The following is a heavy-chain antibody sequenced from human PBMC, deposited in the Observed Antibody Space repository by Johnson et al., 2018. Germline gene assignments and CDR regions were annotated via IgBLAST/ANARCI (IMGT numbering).Heavy chain of an antibody. Sequence: QVQLVQSGGGVVEHGRSLILVCAASGFIFISYGMHWVRQASGTGLEGVAVISYDGSNKDYADSVKGRFTISRENSKNTLYLQMKSLRAEDTAGYYCAKGMPWLGTHYYYMDVWGKGTTVTVSS. CDR3: AKGMPWLGTHYYYMDV. D-gene: IGHD6-19*01. J-gene: IGHJ6*03. CDR1: GFIFISYG. CDR2: ISYDGSNK. V-gene: IGHV3-30*18.